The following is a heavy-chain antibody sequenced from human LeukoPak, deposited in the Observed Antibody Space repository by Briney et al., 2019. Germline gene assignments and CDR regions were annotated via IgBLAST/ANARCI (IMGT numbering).Heavy chain of an antibody. J-gene: IGHJ5*02. Sequence: PGRSLRLSCAASGFTFDDYAMHWVRQAPGKGLEWVSGISWNSGSIGYADSVKGRFTISRDNSKNTLYLQMNSLRAEDTAVYYCAKDSREYSSGWYSWFDPWGQGTLVTVSS. CDR3: AKDSREYSSGWYSWFDP. D-gene: IGHD6-19*01. CDR1: GFTFDDYA. CDR2: ISWNSGSI. V-gene: IGHV3-9*01.